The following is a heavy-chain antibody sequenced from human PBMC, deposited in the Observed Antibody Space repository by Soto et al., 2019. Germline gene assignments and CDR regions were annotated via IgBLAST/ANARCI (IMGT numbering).Heavy chain of an antibody. Sequence: QLQLQESGSGLVKPSQTLSLTCAVSGGSISSGGYSWSWIRQPPGKGLEWIGYCYHSGSTYYNPSLKRRVTITVDKSKNQVSLKRSPVTEADRPAYCCARVPGRWGQGTLVTVSS. V-gene: IGHV4-30-2*01. CDR2: CYHSGST. D-gene: IGHD7-27*01. CDR1: GGSISSGGYS. CDR3: ARVPGR. J-gene: IGHJ4*02.